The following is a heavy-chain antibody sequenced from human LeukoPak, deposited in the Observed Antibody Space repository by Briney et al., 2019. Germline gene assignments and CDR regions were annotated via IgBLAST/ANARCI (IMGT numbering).Heavy chain of an antibody. CDR3: AKGHYQGFYYMDV. V-gene: IGHV3-23*01. CDR1: GGSIRSYY. D-gene: IGHD2-2*01. Sequence: ETLSLTCTVSGGSIRSYYWSWVRQAPGKGLEWVSTISGSGGSPYYADSVKGRFTISRDNSKNTVYLQMSSLRAEDTAIYYCAKGHYQGFYYMDVWGKGTTVTVSS. J-gene: IGHJ6*03. CDR2: ISGSGGSP.